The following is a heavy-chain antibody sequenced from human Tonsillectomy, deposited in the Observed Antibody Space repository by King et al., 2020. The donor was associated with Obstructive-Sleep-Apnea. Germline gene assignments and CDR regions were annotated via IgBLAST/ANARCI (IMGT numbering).Heavy chain of an antibody. Sequence: QLVQSGAEVKKPGSSVKVSCKASGGTFSSYAISWVRQAPGQGLEWMGGIIPLFGTTNYAQKFQGRVTITADESTSTAYMELNGLRSEDTAIFYCASGRIVGAPDYWGQGTLVTVSS. V-gene: IGHV1-69*01. CDR1: GGTFSSYA. J-gene: IGHJ4*02. CDR2: IIPLFGTT. CDR3: ASGRIVGAPDY. D-gene: IGHD1-26*01.